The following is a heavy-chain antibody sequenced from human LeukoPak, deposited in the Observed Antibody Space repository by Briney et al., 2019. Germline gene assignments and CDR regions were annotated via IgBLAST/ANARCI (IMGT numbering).Heavy chain of an antibody. V-gene: IGHV1-69*06. Sequence: ASVKVSCKASGGTFSSYAISWVRQAPGQGLEWMGGIIPIFGTANYAQKFQGRVTITADKSTSTAYMELSSLRSEDAAVYYCASSSGWGDFDYWGQGTLVTVSS. CDR1: GGTFSSYA. CDR2: IIPIFGTA. D-gene: IGHD6-19*01. CDR3: ASSSGWGDFDY. J-gene: IGHJ4*02.